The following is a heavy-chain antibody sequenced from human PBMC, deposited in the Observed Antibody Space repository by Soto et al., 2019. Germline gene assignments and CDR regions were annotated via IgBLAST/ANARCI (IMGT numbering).Heavy chain of an antibody. D-gene: IGHD3-10*01. CDR1: GGSISSGSYY. J-gene: IGHJ4*02. CDR2: IYYSGST. CDR3: ATTMVRGVPFFDY. V-gene: IGHV4-39*01. Sequence: SETLSLTCTVSGGSISSGSYYWSWIRQHPGKGLEWIGSIYYSGSTYYNPSLKSRVTISVDTSKNQFSLKLSSVTAADTAVYYCATTMVRGVPFFDYWGQGTLVTVSS.